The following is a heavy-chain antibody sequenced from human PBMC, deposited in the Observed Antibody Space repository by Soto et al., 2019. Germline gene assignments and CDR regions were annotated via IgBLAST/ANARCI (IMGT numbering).Heavy chain of an antibody. J-gene: IGHJ6*02. V-gene: IGHV3-33*01. CDR1: GFTFSSYG. Sequence: QVQLVESGGGVVQPGRSLRLSCAASGFTFSSYGMHWVRQAPGKGLEWVAVIWSDGSNKYYADSVKGRFTISRDNSKNTLYLQMNSLRADDTAVYYCARSNTSSWPYYYVMGVWGQGTTVTVSS. D-gene: IGHD6-13*01. CDR3: ARSNTSSWPYYYVMGV. CDR2: IWSDGSNK.